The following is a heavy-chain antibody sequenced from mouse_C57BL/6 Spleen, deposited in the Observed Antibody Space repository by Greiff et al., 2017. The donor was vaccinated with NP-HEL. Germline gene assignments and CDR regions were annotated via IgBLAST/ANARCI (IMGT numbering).Heavy chain of an antibody. Sequence: QVQLQQSGAELVKPGASVKLSCKASGYTFTSYWMHWVKQRPGQGLEWIGMIHPNSGSTNYNEKFKSKATLTVDKSSSTAYMQLSSLTSEDSAVYYCARAPYYYGSSHAMDYWGQGTSVTVSS. CDR2: IHPNSGST. J-gene: IGHJ4*01. CDR1: GYTFTSYW. D-gene: IGHD1-1*01. V-gene: IGHV1-64*01. CDR3: ARAPYYYGSSHAMDY.